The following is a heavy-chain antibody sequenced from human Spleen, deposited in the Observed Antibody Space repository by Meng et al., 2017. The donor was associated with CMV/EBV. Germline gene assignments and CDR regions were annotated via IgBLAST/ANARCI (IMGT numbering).Heavy chain of an antibody. J-gene: IGHJ4*02. CDR1: GYTFTGYY. CDR3: ALPYSSGGIFDY. CDR2: INPNSGGT. D-gene: IGHD6-19*01. V-gene: IGHV1-2*02. Sequence: ASVKVSCKASGYTFTGYYIHWVRQAPGQGLEWMGWINPNSGGTNYAQKFHGRVTMTRDTAISTAYMDLSRLRSDDTAIYYCALPYSSGGIFDYWGQGALVTVSS.